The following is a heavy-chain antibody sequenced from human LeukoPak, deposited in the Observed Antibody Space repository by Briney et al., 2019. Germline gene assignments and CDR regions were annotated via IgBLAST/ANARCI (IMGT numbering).Heavy chain of an antibody. J-gene: IGHJ4*02. CDR3: AKDLSLPTVIDY. V-gene: IGHV3-23*01. Sequence: GGSMRLSCAASGFTFSSYAMSWVRQAPGKGLEWVSAISGSGGSTYYADSVKGRFTISRDNSKNTLYLQMNSLRAEDTAVYYCAKDLSLPTVIDYWGQGTLVTVSS. D-gene: IGHD4-11*01. CDR2: ISGSGGST. CDR1: GFTFSSYA.